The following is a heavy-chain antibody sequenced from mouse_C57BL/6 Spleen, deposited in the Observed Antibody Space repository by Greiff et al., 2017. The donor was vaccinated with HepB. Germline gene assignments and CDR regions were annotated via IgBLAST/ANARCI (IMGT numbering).Heavy chain of an antibody. J-gene: IGHJ2*01. CDR3: ARVRDGSLDY. CDR1: GYTFTSYW. V-gene: IGHV1-61*01. D-gene: IGHD1-1*01. CDR2: IYPSDSET. Sequence: VQLQQPGAELVRPGSSVKLSCKASGYTFTSYWMDWVKQRPGQGLEWIGNIYPSDSETHYNQKFKDKATLTVDKSSSTAYMQLSSLTSEDSAVYYCARVRDGSLDYWGQGTTLTVSS.